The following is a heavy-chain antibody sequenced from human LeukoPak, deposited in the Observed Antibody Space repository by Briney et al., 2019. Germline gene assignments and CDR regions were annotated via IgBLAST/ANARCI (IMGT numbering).Heavy chain of an antibody. V-gene: IGHV3-48*03. Sequence: GGSLRLSCTASGFTFSSYEMNWVRQAPGKGLEWVSYISSSGTTIYYADFVKGRFSISRDNAKNSLYLQMNSLRAEDTAVYYCARDQSSGWYVWFDPWGQGTLVTVSS. J-gene: IGHJ5*02. CDR3: ARDQSSGWYVWFDP. CDR2: ISSSGTTI. CDR1: GFTFSSYE. D-gene: IGHD6-13*01.